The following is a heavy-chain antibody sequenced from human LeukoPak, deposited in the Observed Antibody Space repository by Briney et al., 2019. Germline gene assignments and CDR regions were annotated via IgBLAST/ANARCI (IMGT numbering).Heavy chain of an antibody. D-gene: IGHD6-19*01. V-gene: IGHV1-8*03. CDR2: MNPNSGNT. J-gene: IGHJ6*03. Sequence: ASVKVSCKASGYTFTSYDINWVRQATGQGLEWMGWMNPNSGNTGYAQKFQGRVTITRNTSISTAYMELSSLRSEDTAVYYCARAYSSGWYSSIGYYYYYMDVWGKGTTVTISS. CDR3: ARAYSSGWYSSIGYYYYYMDV. CDR1: GYTFTSYD.